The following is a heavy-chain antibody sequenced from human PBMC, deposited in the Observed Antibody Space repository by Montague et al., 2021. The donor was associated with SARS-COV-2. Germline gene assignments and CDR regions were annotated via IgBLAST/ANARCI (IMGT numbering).Heavy chain of an antibody. D-gene: IGHD2-2*01. CDR1: GGSFSGYY. CDR3: AKEREEVRAARTLVAFDL. J-gene: IGHJ3*01. CDR2: INHSGST. Sequence: SETLSLTCAVYGGSFSGYYWSWIRQPPGKGLEWIGEINHSGSTNYNPSLKSRVTISVDTSKNQFSLKLSSVTAADTAMYYCAKEREEVRAARTLVAFDLWGQGTMVTVSS. V-gene: IGHV4-34*01.